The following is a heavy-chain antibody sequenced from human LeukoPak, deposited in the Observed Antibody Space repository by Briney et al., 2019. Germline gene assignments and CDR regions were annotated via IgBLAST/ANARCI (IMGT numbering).Heavy chain of an antibody. CDR3: AKVDDSSGYQLDFDP. CDR2: ISYDGSNK. V-gene: IGHV3-30*18. D-gene: IGHD3-22*01. CDR1: GFTFSSYS. Sequence: GGSLRLSCAASGFTFSSYSMNWVRQAPGKGLEWVAVISYDGSNKYYADSVKGRFTISRDNSKNTLYLQMNSLRAEDTAVYYCAKVDDSSGYQLDFDPWGQGTLVTVSS. J-gene: IGHJ5*02.